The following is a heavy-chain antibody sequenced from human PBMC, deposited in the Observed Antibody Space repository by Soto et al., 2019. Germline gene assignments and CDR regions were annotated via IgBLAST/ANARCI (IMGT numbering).Heavy chain of an antibody. D-gene: IGHD3-10*01. Sequence: EVQLVESGGGLVKPGGSLRLSCTASGFTFSHAWMTWVRQTPGMGLEWVGRIKSKRDGGTADYGAPVKGRFTMSRDDSRNTVFLQMTSLKTDDTAVYYCYIPFYYHSMDVWGQGTTVTVSS. CDR3: YIPFYYHSMDV. J-gene: IGHJ6*02. V-gene: IGHV3-15*01. CDR2: IKSKRDGGTA. CDR1: GFTFSHAW.